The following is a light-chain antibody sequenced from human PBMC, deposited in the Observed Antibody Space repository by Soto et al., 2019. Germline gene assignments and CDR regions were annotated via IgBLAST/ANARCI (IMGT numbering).Light chain of an antibody. Sequence: QSVLTQPPSVSGAPGQMVTISCTGSSSNIGAGYNVHWYQQVPGTAPKLLIYGDSNRPSGVPDRFSGSKSGTSASLAITGLQAEDEADYYCQSYDSSLSGWLFGGGTKLTVL. CDR3: QSYDSSLSGWL. CDR1: SSNIGAGYN. J-gene: IGLJ3*02. CDR2: GDS. V-gene: IGLV1-40*01.